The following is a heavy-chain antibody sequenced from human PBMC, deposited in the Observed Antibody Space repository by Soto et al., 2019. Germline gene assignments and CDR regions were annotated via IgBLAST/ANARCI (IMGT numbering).Heavy chain of an antibody. CDR1: GFTFGSYW. J-gene: IGHJ4*02. CDR2: IKQDGSEK. D-gene: IGHD3-3*01. V-gene: IGHV3-7*01. Sequence: SGGSLRLSCAASGFTFGSYWMSWVRQAPGKGLEWVANIKQDGSEKYYVDSVKGRFTISRDNAKNSLYLQMNSLRAEDTAVYYCARDPTGGVYYDFWSGYSELYYFDYWGQGTLVTVSS. CDR3: ARDPTGGVYYDFWSGYSELYYFDY.